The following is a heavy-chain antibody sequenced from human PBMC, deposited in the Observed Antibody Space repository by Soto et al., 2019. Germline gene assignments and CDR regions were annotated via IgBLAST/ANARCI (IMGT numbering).Heavy chain of an antibody. Sequence: PSETLSITCSVSGTSVSNYYWSWIRQPAGKGLEHIGRIYTSGSTSYNPSLKCRVTMSMDTSQTQIYLNLTSVTAADTAVYYCARGGIQLSYAFDYWGQGIQVTVSS. J-gene: IGHJ4*02. D-gene: IGHD5-18*01. CDR3: ARGGIQLSYAFDY. CDR1: GTSVSNYY. V-gene: IGHV4-4*07. CDR2: IYTSGST.